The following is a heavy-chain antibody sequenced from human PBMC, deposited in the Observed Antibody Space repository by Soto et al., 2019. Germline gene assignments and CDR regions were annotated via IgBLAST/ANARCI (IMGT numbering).Heavy chain of an antibody. J-gene: IGHJ4*02. Sequence: QVQLVQSGAEVKKPGSSVKVSCKASGGTFSSYAISWVRQAPGQGLEWMGGIIPIFGTANYAQKFQGRVTITADESTSTAYMELSSLRSEDTAMYYCASPLIFGVVISYFGYWGQGTLVTVSS. CDR3: ASPLIFGVVISYFGY. D-gene: IGHD3-3*01. CDR2: IIPIFGTA. V-gene: IGHV1-69*01. CDR1: GGTFSSYA.